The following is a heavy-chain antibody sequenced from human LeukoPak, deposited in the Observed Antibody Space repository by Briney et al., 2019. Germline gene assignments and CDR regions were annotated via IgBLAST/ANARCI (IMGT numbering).Heavy chain of an antibody. V-gene: IGHV1-69*13. D-gene: IGHD3-22*01. J-gene: IGHJ4*02. CDR2: IIPIFGTA. CDR3: AREVPYDSSGYHQWYFDY. Sequence: SVKVSCKASGGTFSSYAISWVRQAPGQGLEWMGGIIPIFGTANYAQKFQGRVTITADESTITAYMELSSLRSEDTAMYYCAREVPYDSSGYHQWYFDYWGQGTLVTVSS. CDR1: GGTFSSYA.